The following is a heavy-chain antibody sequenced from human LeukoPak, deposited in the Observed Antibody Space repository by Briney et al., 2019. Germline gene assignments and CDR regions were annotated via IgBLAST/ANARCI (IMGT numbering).Heavy chain of an antibody. J-gene: IGHJ4*02. CDR1: GFTFSSYA. Sequence: GGSLRLSCAASGFTFSSYAMHWVRQAPGKGLEYVSAISSNGGSTYYANSVKGRFTISRDNSKNTLYLQMGTLREEDMAVYYCASIGKAARPDYWGQGTLVTVSS. V-gene: IGHV3-64*01. CDR3: ASIGKAARPDY. CDR2: ISSNGGST. D-gene: IGHD6-6*01.